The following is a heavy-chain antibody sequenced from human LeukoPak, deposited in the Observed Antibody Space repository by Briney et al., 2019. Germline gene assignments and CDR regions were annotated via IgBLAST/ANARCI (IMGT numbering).Heavy chain of an antibody. D-gene: IGHD6-19*01. Sequence: ASVKVSCKASGYTFTSYYMHWVRQAPGQGLEWMGIINPSGGSTSYAQKFQGRVTMTRDTSTSTVYMELSSLRSEDTAVYYCARDAHIIAVASDAFDIWGQGTMVTVSS. CDR1: GYTFTSYY. V-gene: IGHV1-46*01. J-gene: IGHJ3*02. CDR2: INPSGGST. CDR3: ARDAHIIAVASDAFDI.